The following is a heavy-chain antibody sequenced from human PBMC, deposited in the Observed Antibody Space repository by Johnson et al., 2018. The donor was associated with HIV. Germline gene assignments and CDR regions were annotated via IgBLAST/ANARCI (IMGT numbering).Heavy chain of an antibody. CDR3: ARVLRGYDAFDI. V-gene: IGHV3-48*04. D-gene: IGHD6-25*01. Sequence: VQLVESGGGVVQPGRSLRLSCAASGFTFSSYGMHWVRQAPGKGLEWVSYISRSGTTIYYADSVQGRFTVSRDNAKNSLYLQMNSLRADDTAVYYCARVLRGYDAFDIWGQGTMVTVSS. CDR2: ISRSGTTI. CDR1: GFTFSSYG. J-gene: IGHJ3*02.